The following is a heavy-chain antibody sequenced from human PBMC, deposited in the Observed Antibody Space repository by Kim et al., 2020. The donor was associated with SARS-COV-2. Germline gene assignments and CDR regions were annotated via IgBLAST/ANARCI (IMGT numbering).Heavy chain of an antibody. CDR1: GFTFSSYA. V-gene: IGHV3-23*01. CDR2: ISGSGGTT. D-gene: IGHD1-26*01. CDR3: ACWSFTRHAFDI. Sequence: GGSLRLSCAASGFTFSSYAMTWVRQAPGKGLEWVSTISGSGGTTYYADSVKGRFTISRDNSKNTNTLYLQMNSLRAEDTAVYYCACWSFTRHAFDIWGQGTMVTVSS. J-gene: IGHJ3*02.